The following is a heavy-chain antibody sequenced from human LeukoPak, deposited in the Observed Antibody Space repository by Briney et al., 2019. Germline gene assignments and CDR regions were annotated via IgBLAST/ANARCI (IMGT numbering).Heavy chain of an antibody. D-gene: IGHD5-24*01. CDR2: MNPNSGNT. CDR3: ARVRVATIEGDAFDI. Sequence: ASVKVSCKASGGTFSSYAISWVRQATGQGLEWMGWMNPNSGNTGYAQKFQGRVTITRNTSISTAYMELSSLRSEDTAVYYCARVRVATIEGDAFDIWGQGTMVTVSS. CDR1: GGTFSSYA. V-gene: IGHV1-8*03. J-gene: IGHJ3*02.